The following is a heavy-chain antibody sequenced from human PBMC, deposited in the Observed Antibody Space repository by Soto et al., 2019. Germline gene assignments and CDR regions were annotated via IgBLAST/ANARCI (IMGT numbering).Heavy chain of an antibody. V-gene: IGHV2-5*01. CDR1: GFSLSTSGAG. J-gene: IGHJ4*02. D-gene: IGHD1-26*01. Sequence: QITLKESGPTLVKPTQTLTVTCTFSGFSLSTSGAGVGWIRQSPGKAPEWLALISWKDEKRYNPSLKSRHTITKATYKNQVVLTMTDLDPVDTATYFCAHRYGGNYYRWDVDSWGQGTLVTVSS. CDR2: ISWKDEK. CDR3: AHRYGGNYYRWDVDS.